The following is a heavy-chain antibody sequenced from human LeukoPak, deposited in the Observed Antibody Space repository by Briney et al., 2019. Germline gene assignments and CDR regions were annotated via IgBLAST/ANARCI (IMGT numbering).Heavy chain of an antibody. CDR3: ARDPFGESAG. Sequence: SETLSLTCTVSGGSISSSSYSWGWIRQPPGKGLEWIASIYYSGSTYYNPSLKSRVTISVDTSKNQFSLKLSSVTAADTAVYYCARDPFGESAGWGQGTLVTVSS. J-gene: IGHJ4*02. CDR2: IYYSGST. V-gene: IGHV4-39*07. CDR1: GGSISSSSYS. D-gene: IGHD3-10*01.